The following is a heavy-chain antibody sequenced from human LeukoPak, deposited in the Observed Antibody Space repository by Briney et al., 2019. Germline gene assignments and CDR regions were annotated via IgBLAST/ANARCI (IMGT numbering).Heavy chain of an antibody. CDR1: GFTFGNSW. V-gene: IGHV3-74*01. CDR2: INADGSTA. Sequence: GGSLRLSCAASGFTFGNSWVHWVRQAPGKGLVWVSLINADGSTATYAGSVKGRFTISRDNARNTLSLQMNSLTIEDTAVYYCVVVVEPPDSDGFDVWGQGTMITVPS. J-gene: IGHJ3*01. D-gene: IGHD1-14*01. CDR3: VVVVEPPDSDGFDV.